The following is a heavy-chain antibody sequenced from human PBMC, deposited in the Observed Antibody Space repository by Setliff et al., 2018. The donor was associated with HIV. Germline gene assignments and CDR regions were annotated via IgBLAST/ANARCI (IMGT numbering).Heavy chain of an antibody. V-gene: IGHV1-69*06. CDR1: GGTSKTFA. CDR3: ARDRGWELSHPPFFDS. Sequence: SVKVSCKASGGTSKTFALNWVRQAPGQGLEWMGRIIPMFGTSNYAQTFQSRITIVADKLTNTAYMELSSLRSDDTAIYYCARDRGWELSHPPFFDSWGQGTLVTVSS. J-gene: IGHJ4*02. D-gene: IGHD1-7*01. CDR2: IIPMFGTS.